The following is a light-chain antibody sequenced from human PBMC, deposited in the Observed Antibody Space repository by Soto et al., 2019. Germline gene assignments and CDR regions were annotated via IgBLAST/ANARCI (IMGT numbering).Light chain of an antibody. CDR2: AVS. V-gene: IGLV2-14*01. CDR1: SSDVDGYKY. Sequence: QSALTQPASVSGSPGQSITISCTGTSSDVDGYKYVSWYQQHPGKAPKLMIYAVSNRPSGVSNRFSGSKSGNTASLTISGLQAEDEADYYCSSYASTSALYVFGTGTKLTVL. J-gene: IGLJ1*01. CDR3: SSYASTSALYV.